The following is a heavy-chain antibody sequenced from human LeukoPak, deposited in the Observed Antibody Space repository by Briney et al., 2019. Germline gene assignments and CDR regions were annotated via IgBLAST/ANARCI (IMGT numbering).Heavy chain of an antibody. CDR1: GFTFSSYG. CDR3: ARVAYGSYYYYGMDV. V-gene: IGHV3-33*01. J-gene: IGHJ6*02. Sequence: GSLRLSCAASGFTFSSYGMHWVRQAPGKGLEWVAVIWYDGSNKYYADSVKGRFTISRDNSKNTLYLQMNSLRAEDTAVYYCARVAYGSYYYYGMDVWGQGTTVTVSS. CDR2: IWYDGSNK. D-gene: IGHD3-10*01.